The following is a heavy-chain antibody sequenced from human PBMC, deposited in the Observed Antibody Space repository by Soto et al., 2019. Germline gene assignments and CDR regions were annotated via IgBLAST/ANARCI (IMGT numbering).Heavy chain of an antibody. Sequence: ASVKVSCKTSGYTFTRNGISWVRQAPGQGLEWMGWISPNSGNTKYAQKLQGRVIMTTDTSTSTAYMELRNLRSDDTAVYYCVKDRDSNSWPSRDVWGPGTTVTVSS. CDR3: VKDRDSNSWPSRDV. D-gene: IGHD3-22*01. CDR1: GYTFTRNG. V-gene: IGHV1-18*01. J-gene: IGHJ6*02. CDR2: ISPNSGNT.